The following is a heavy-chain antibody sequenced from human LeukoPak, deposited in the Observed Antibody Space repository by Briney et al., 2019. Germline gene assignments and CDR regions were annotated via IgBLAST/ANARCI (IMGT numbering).Heavy chain of an antibody. D-gene: IGHD3-22*01. CDR1: GFTFGSYG. CDR2: IWYDGSNK. Sequence: PGGSLRLSCAASGFTFGSYGMHWVRQAPGKGLEWVAVIWYDGSNKYYADSVKGRFTISRDNSKNTLYLQMNSLRAEDTAVYYCATLQLYYYDSSGTLFDIWGQGTMVTVSS. CDR3: ATLQLYYYDSSGTLFDI. J-gene: IGHJ3*02. V-gene: IGHV3-33*01.